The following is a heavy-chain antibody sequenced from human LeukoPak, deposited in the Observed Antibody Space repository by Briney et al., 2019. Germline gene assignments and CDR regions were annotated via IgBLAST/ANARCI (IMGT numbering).Heavy chain of an antibody. CDR1: GFTFSNAW. Sequence: GGSLRLSCEASGFTFSNAWMSWVRQAPGTGPEWVGRIRSKAGGGTPDYAAPVKGRFIISRDDATNTVYLQMNSLKTEDTAVYYCTTWTDLYDYWGQGTLVTVSS. CDR3: TTWTDLYDY. D-gene: IGHD3/OR15-3a*01. CDR2: IRSKAGGGTP. V-gene: IGHV3-15*01. J-gene: IGHJ4*02.